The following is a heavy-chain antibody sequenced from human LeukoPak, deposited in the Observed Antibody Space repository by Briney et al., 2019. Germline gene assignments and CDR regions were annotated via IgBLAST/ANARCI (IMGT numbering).Heavy chain of an antibody. Sequence: GGSLRLSCAASGFTLSTYTMNWVRQAPGKGLEWVSSISSRSSYIYYADSVKGRFTISRDNAKKSLYLQMNSLRADDTALYYCARGASVVPGIDNAFDIWGQGTMVTVSS. CDR1: GFTLSTYT. D-gene: IGHD6-19*01. J-gene: IGHJ3*02. V-gene: IGHV3-21*01. CDR3: ARGASVVPGIDNAFDI. CDR2: ISSRSSYI.